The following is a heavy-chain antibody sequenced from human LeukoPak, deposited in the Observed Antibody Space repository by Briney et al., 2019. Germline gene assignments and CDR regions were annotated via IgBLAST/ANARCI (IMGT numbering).Heavy chain of an antibody. CDR2: IYYSGST. CDR1: GGSISSYY. J-gene: IGHJ2*01. Sequence: SETLSLTCTVSGGSISSYYWSWIRQPPGKGLEWIGYIYYSGSTNYNPSLKSRVTISVDTSKNQFSLKLSSVTAADTAVYYCARGTYYYDSSDPLPVFYWYFDLWGRGTLVTVSS. V-gene: IGHV4-59*01. D-gene: IGHD3-22*01. CDR3: ARGTYYYDSSDPLPVFYWYFDL.